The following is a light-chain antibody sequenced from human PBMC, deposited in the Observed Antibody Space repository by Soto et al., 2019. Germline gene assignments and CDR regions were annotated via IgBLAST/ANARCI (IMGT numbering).Light chain of an antibody. CDR3: QQYYNTPSYT. CDR2: WAS. Sequence: DIVMTQSPDSLAVSLGERATINCKSSQSGLYSSNNKNYLAWYQQKPGQPPKLLIDWASTREAGVPDRFSGRGSGTDFTLTISSLQAEDVAVYYCQQYYNTPSYTFGQGTKLEIK. V-gene: IGKV4-1*01. CDR1: QSGLYSSNNKNY. J-gene: IGKJ2*01.